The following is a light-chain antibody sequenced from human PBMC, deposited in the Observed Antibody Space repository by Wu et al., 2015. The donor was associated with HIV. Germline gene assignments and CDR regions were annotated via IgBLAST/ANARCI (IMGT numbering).Light chain of an antibody. J-gene: IGKJ4*01. Sequence: EIVMTQSPATLSVSPGEGATLSCRASQSVNINLAWYQQKPGQAPRLLIHGASARATGIPARFSGSGSGTEFTLSISSLQSEDFAVYYCQQYGSSPLTFGGGTKVEIK. CDR2: GAS. CDR1: QSVNIN. V-gene: IGKV3-15*01. CDR3: QQYGSSPLT.